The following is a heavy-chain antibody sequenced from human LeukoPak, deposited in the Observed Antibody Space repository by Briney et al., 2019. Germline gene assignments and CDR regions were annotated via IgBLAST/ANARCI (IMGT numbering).Heavy chain of an antibody. CDR3: ARGALNIVATAALYFDY. D-gene: IGHD5-12*01. CDR2: ISYDGSDK. V-gene: IGHV3-30*03. Sequence: GGSLRLSCAASGFTFSSYGMHWVRQAPGKGLEWVAVISYDGSDKYYADSVKGRFTISRDNSKNTLYLQMNSLRAEDTAVYYCARGALNIVATAALYFDYWGQGTLVTVSS. CDR1: GFTFSSYG. J-gene: IGHJ4*02.